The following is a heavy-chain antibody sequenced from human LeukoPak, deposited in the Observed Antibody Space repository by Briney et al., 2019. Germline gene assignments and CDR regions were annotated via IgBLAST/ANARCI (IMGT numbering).Heavy chain of an antibody. CDR1: GFTFSSYA. CDR2: IREDGSEK. CDR3: TRTGYRSNWYVPN. Sequence: PGGSLRLSCAASGFTFSSYAMSWVRQAPGKGLEWVATIREDGSEKYYVDSVKGRFTISRDNAKNSLYLQMNSLRAEDTAVYYCTRTGYRSNWYVPNWGQGTLVTVSP. V-gene: IGHV3-7*01. D-gene: IGHD6-13*01. J-gene: IGHJ4*02.